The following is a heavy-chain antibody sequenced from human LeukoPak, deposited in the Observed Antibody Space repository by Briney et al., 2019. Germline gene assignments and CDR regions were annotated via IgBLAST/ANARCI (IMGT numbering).Heavy chain of an antibody. Sequence: SETLSLTCAVSGGSFSSGSYSWTWLRQPPGKGLEWIGYIYYTGSTNYNPSLKSRVTISVETSKNQFSLKLKSVTAADTAVYYCARGGYYGSGNDFRFDPWGQGTLVTVSS. V-gene: IGHV4-61*01. J-gene: IGHJ5*02. D-gene: IGHD3-10*01. CDR2: IYYTGST. CDR1: GGSFSSGSYS. CDR3: ARGGYYGSGNDFRFDP.